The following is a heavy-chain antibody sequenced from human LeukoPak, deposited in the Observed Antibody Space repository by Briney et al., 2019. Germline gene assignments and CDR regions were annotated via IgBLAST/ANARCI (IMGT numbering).Heavy chain of an antibody. D-gene: IGHD3-3*01. CDR3: ARVADFWSGEGTFDAFDI. Sequence: GGSLRLSCAASGFTFSSYSMNWVRQAPGKGLEWVSYISSSSSTIYYADSVKGRFTISRDNAKNSLYLQMNSLRAEDTAVYYCARVADFWSGEGTFDAFDIWGQGTMVTVSS. CDR2: ISSSSSTI. V-gene: IGHV3-48*01. CDR1: GFTFSSYS. J-gene: IGHJ3*02.